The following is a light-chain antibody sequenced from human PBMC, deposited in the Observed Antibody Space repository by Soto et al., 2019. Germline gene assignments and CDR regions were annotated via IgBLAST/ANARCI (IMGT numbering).Light chain of an antibody. CDR3: QVWDRSSDHLV. J-gene: IGLJ2*01. CDR2: DDR. Sequence: SYELTQPPSVSVAPGQTARITCGGQNIGSKSVHWYQQKPGQAPVLVVFDDRDRPSGIPERFSGSNSGNTATLTISRVEAGDEADYYCQVWDRSSDHLVFGGGTKVTVL. CDR1: NIGSKS. V-gene: IGLV3-21*02.